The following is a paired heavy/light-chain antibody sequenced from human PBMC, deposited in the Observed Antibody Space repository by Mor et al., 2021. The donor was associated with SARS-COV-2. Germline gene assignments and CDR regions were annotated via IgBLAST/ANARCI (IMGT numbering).Heavy chain of an antibody. CDR2: ISSDERNK. CDR3: VKSLLIETQFFDS. D-gene: IGHD2-21*01. CDR1: GFTFSRYG. Sequence: QEQLVESGGGVVQPGRSLRLSCAASGFTFSRYGMHWVRQAPGKGLEWVAVISSDERNKYYADSVKGRFTISRDNSKDTLYLQMNSLRAEDAAVYYCVKSLLIETQFFDSWGQGTKVTVSS. J-gene: IGHJ4*02. V-gene: IGHV3-30*18.
Light chain of an antibody. CDR3: QTWGIGIHWV. CDR2: VNSDGRH. J-gene: IGLJ3*02. V-gene: IGLV4-69*01. CDR1: SGRTNYA. Sequence: QLVLTQSPSASASLGASVKLTCTLSSGRTNYAIAWHQLQPDKGPRYLMKVNSDGRHTKGDGIPDRFSGFSSGAERYLTISNLQSEDEAEYYCQTWGIGIHWVFGGGTKLTVL.